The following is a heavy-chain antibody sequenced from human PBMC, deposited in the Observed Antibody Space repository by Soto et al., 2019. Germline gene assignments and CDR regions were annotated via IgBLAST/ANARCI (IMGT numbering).Heavy chain of an antibody. D-gene: IGHD6-19*01. V-gene: IGHV3-9*01. Sequence: GGSLRLSCAASGFTFDDYAMHWVRQAPGKGLEWVSGISWNSGSIGYADSVKGRFTISRDNAKNSLYLQMNSLRAEDTALYYCAKDGHPWLVHVDYWGQGTLVTVSS. CDR3: AKDGHPWLVHVDY. CDR1: GFTFDDYA. J-gene: IGHJ4*02. CDR2: ISWNSGSI.